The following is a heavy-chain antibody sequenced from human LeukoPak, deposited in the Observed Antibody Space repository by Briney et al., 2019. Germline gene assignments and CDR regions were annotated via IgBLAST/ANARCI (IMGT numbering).Heavy chain of an antibody. D-gene: IGHD6-13*01. J-gene: IGHJ4*02. CDR1: GGSISSYY. V-gene: IGHV4-59*08. CDR2: ISYSGST. Sequence: SETLSLTCTVSGGSISSYYWNWIRQPPGKGLEWIGYISYSGSTNYNPSLKSRVIISVDTSKNQFSLKLSSVTAADTAVYYCARQGAAAALIRYWGQGTLVTVSS. CDR3: ARQGAAAALIRY.